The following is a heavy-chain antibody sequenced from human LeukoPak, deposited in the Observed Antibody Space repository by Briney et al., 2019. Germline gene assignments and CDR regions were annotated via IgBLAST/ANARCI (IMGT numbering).Heavy chain of an antibody. CDR3: AREGAGITMVRGSYYYYYYGMDV. D-gene: IGHD3-10*01. CDR2: INPNSGGT. Sequence: GASVKVSCKASGYTFTGYYMHWVRQAPGQGLEWMGWINPNSGGTNYAQKFQGWVTMTRDTSISTAYMELSRLRSDDTAVYYCAREGAGITMVRGSYYYYYYGMDVWGQGTTVTVSS. V-gene: IGHV1-2*04. J-gene: IGHJ6*02. CDR1: GYTFTGYY.